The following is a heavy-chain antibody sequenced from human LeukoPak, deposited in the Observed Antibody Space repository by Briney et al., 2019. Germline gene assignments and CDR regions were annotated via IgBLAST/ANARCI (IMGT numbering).Heavy chain of an antibody. CDR1: GFTFRSYG. J-gene: IGHJ6*02. V-gene: IGHV3-30*03. D-gene: IGHD6-13*01. CDR2: ISYDGSNK. Sequence: PGRSLRLSCAASGFTFRSYGMHWVRQAPGKGLEWVAVISYDGSNKYYADSVKGRFTISRDNSKNTLYLQMNSLRAEDTAVYYCARGQPPSYYDMDVWGQGTTVSVSS. CDR3: ARGQPPSYYDMDV.